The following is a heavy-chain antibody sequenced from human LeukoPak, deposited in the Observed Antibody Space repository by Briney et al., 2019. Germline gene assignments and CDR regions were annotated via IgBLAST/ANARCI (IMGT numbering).Heavy chain of an antibody. CDR2: INPSGGST. CDR1: GYTFTSYY. CDR3: ARDNRYGHDY. Sequence: ASVKVSCKASGYTFTSYYMHWVRQAPGQGLEWMGIINPSGGSTSYAQKFQGRVTMTRDMSTSTVYMELRSLRSDDTAVYYCARDNRYGHDYWGQGTLVTVSS. V-gene: IGHV1-46*01. J-gene: IGHJ4*02. D-gene: IGHD5-18*01.